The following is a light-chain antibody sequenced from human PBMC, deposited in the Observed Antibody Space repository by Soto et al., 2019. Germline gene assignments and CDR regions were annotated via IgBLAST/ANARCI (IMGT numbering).Light chain of an antibody. CDR3: QQYGSSPQT. CDR2: GAS. V-gene: IGKV3-20*01. Sequence: EIVLTQSPGTLSLSPGERATLSCRASQSVSSSSLAWYQQKPGQAPRLLIYGASTRATGIPDRFSASGSGTDFTLTISRLEPEDFAVYYCQQYGSSPQTFGQGNRVDIK. J-gene: IGKJ1*01. CDR1: QSVSSSS.